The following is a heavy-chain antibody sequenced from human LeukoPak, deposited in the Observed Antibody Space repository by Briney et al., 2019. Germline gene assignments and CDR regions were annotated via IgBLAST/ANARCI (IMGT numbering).Heavy chain of an antibody. D-gene: IGHD5-12*01. CDR1: GGTFSSYA. J-gene: IGHJ4*02. Sequence: EASVKVSCKASGGTFSSYAISWVRQAPGQGLEWTGGIIPIFGTANYAQKFQGRVTITADESTSTAYMELSSLRSEDTAVYYCARGDIVATQYFDYWGQGTLVTVSS. V-gene: IGHV1-69*13. CDR3: ARGDIVATQYFDY. CDR2: IIPIFGTA.